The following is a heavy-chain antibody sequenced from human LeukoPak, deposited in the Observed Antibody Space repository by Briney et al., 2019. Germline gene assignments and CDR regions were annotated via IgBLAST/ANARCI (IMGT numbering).Heavy chain of an antibody. V-gene: IGHV4-34*01. J-gene: IGHJ4*02. CDR2: INHSGST. CDR1: GESFSGYY. CDR3: ARGRGYCSGGSCYKVPYYFDY. D-gene: IGHD2-15*01. Sequence: SETLSLTCAVYGESFSGYYWSWIRQPPGKGLKWIGEINHSGSTNYNPSLKSRVTISVDTSKNQFSLKLSSVTAADTAVYYCARGRGYCSGGSCYKVPYYFDYWGQGTLVTVSS.